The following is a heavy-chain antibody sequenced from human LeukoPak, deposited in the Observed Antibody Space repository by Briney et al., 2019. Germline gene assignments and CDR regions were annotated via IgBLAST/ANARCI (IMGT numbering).Heavy chain of an antibody. CDR3: ARGNSDGKREDY. CDR1: GGSIASAGYY. CDR2: INYSGST. J-gene: IGHJ4*02. Sequence: SQTLSLTCAVSGGSIASAGYYWSWIRQHPGKGLEWIGHINYSGSTYYNPSLKSRVTISGDTSKNQFSLKLSSVTAADTAVYYCARGNSDGKREDYWGPGTLLTVSS. V-gene: IGHV4-31*11. D-gene: IGHD2-15*01.